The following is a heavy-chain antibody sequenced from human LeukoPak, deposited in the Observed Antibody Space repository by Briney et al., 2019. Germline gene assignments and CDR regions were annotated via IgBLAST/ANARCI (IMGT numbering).Heavy chain of an antibody. J-gene: IGHJ4*02. CDR1: GYTFTSYA. D-gene: IGHD3-9*01. CDR2: INAGNGNT. CDR3: ASSPILLTGYGT. Sequence: ASVKVSCKASGYTFTSYAMHWVRQAPGQRLEWMGWINAGNGNTKYSQKFQGRVTITRDTSASTAYMELSSLRSEDTAVYYCASSPILLTGYGTWGQGTLVTVSS. V-gene: IGHV1-3*01.